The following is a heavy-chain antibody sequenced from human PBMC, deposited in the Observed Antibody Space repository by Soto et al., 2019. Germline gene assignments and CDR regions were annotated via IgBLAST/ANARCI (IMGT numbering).Heavy chain of an antibody. D-gene: IGHD1-26*01. V-gene: IGHV1-69*01. CDR1: GGTFSSYA. CDR2: IIPIFGTA. J-gene: IGHJ6*02. CDR3: ARDRRGSYPPYYYYGMDV. Sequence: QVQLVQSGAEVKKPGSSVKVSCKASGGTFSSYAISWVRQAPGQGLEWMGGIIPIFGTANYAQKCRGRVTITADESTSTAYMELSSLRSEDTAVYYCARDRRGSYPPYYYYGMDVWGQGTTVTVSS.